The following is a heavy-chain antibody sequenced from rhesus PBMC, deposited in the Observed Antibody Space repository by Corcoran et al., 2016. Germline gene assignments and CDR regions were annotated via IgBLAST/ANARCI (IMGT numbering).Heavy chain of an antibody. CDR3: TRAGDWNDVIRFDV. Sequence: EVQLVESGGDLVQPGGSLRLSCAASGFTFNTYDMSWVRQAPGKGLELVSYISYTGKTIYYADSVKGRFTISRDNARNSLSLQMSSLRAEDTAVYYCTRAGDWNDVIRFDVWGPGVLVTVSS. CDR2: ISYTGKTI. D-gene: IGHD1-7*02. J-gene: IGHJ5-1*01. V-gene: IGHV3-136*01. CDR1: GFTFNTYD.